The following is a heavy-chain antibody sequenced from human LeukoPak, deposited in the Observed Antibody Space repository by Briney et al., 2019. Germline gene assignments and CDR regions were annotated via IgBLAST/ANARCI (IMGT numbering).Heavy chain of an antibody. J-gene: IGHJ4*02. V-gene: IGHV3-30*03. CDR2: VSKDTVSK. CDR3: AGDRWRGAPDYFDC. D-gene: IGHD1-26*01. Sequence: PGTSLRLSCAASGFSLTHDAIHWVSQAPGKGLEWVAVVSKDTVSKLYRDSVKGRFTVSTDSSKNTVYLQMTGLRSEDTAVYYCAGDRWRGAPDYFDCWGQGTLVTVSS. CDR1: GFSLTHDA.